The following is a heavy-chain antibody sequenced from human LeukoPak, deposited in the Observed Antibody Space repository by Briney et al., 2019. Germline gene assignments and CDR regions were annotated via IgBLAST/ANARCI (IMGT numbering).Heavy chain of an antibody. D-gene: IGHD3-10*01. V-gene: IGHV3-30-3*01. J-gene: IGHJ4*02. Sequence: GGSLRLSCAASGFTFSSYAMHWVRQAPGKGLEWVAVISYDGSNKYYADSVKGRFTISRDNSKNTLYLQMNSLRAEDTAVYYCARDRGQGTYFDYWGQGTLVTASS. CDR3: ARDRGQGTYFDY. CDR2: ISYDGSNK. CDR1: GFTFSSYA.